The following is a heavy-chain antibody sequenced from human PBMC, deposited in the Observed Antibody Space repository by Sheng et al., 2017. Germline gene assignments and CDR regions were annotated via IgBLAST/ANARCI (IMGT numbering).Heavy chain of an antibody. CDR1: GGTFSSYA. Sequence: QVQLVQSGAEVKKPGSSVKVSCKASGGTFSSYAISWVRQAPGQGLEWMGGIIPILGIANYAQKFQGRVTITADKSTSTAYMELSSLRSEDTAVYYCARNQIYGMIVVAGWRGWFDPWGQGTLVTVSS. CDR2: IIPILGIA. J-gene: IGHJ5*02. CDR3: ARNQIYGMIVVAGWRGWFDP. V-gene: IGHV1-69*04. D-gene: IGHD3-22*01.